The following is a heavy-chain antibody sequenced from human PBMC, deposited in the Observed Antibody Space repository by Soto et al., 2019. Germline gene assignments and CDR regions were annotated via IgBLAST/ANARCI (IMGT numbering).Heavy chain of an antibody. CDR3: ARVNDSCGRYYYYGMDV. D-gene: IGHD3-3*01. Sequence: GGSLRLSCAASGFTFDDYGMSWVRQAPGKGLEWVSGINWNGGSTGYADSVKGRFTISRDNAKNSLYLQMNSLRAEDTALYYCARVNDSCGRYYYYGMDVWGQGTTVTVSS. J-gene: IGHJ6*01. CDR1: GFTFDDYG. V-gene: IGHV3-20*04. CDR2: INWNGGST.